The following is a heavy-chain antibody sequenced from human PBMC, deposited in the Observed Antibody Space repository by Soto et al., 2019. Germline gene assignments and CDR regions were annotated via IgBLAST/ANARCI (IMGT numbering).Heavy chain of an antibody. D-gene: IGHD4-17*01. V-gene: IGHV3-7*03. J-gene: IGHJ6*02. Sequence: PGGSLRLSCAASGFTFSSFSMTWVRQAPGRGLEWVANIKRDGGDRYYVDSLKGRFTVSRDNGKNSLYLQINSLRAEDTAVYYCARGSDYNYGLDVWGQGTYVTVSS. CDR3: ARGSDYNYGLDV. CDR2: IKRDGGDR. CDR1: GFTFSSFS.